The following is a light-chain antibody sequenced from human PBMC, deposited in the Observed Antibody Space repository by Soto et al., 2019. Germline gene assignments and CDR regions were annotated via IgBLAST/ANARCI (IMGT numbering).Light chain of an antibody. CDR1: NIKSKS. Sequence: SYELTQPPSVSVAPGQTARITCGGNNIKSKSVYWYQQRPGQAPVLVVHDDSDRPSGIPERFSGANSENTATLIITRVEAVDEADYYCQVWDTGNDHVVFGGGTKLTVL. V-gene: IGLV3-21*02. J-gene: IGLJ2*01. CDR2: DDS. CDR3: QVWDTGNDHVV.